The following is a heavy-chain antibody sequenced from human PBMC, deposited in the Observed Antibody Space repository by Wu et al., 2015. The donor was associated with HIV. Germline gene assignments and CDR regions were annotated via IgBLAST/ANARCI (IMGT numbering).Heavy chain of an antibody. CDR2: MNPNSGNT. D-gene: IGHD6-13*01. Sequence: QVQLVQSGAEVKKPGASVKVSCKASGYTFTSYDINWVRQATGQGLEWMGWMNPNSGNTGYAQKFQGRVTMTRNTSISTAYMELSSLRSEDTAVYYCARVLITRTSSWYRGDPFDIWAKGQWSPCLQ. V-gene: IGHV1-8*01. CDR1: GYTFTSYD. CDR3: ARVLITRTSSWYRGDPFDI. J-gene: IGHJ3*02.